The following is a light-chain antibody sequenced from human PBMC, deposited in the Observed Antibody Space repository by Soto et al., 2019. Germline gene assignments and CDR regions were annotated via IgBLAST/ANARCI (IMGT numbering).Light chain of an antibody. Sequence: QSALTQPPSVSGSPGQSITISCTGTSSDVGGYNYVSWSQQHPGKAPKLIIYEVDKRPSGVPDRFSGSKSGNTASLTVSGLQAEDEADYYCSSYAGSNVYVFGSGTQLTVL. J-gene: IGLJ1*01. CDR2: EVD. V-gene: IGLV2-8*01. CDR1: SSDVGGYNY. CDR3: SSYAGSNVYV.